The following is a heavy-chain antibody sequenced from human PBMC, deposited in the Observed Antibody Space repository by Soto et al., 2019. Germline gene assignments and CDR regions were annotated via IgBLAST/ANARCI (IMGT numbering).Heavy chain of an antibody. CDR3: ARDQVFCPDVNCDSYFDC. CDR2: IWSDGSRR. V-gene: IGHV3-33*01. Sequence: QVQLVESGGGVVQAGRSLRLSCAPSGFTFRNYGMQWVRLAPGKGLEWVAVIWSDGSRRYYADSVEGRFTISRDNSMNSPYLQMDRRRFNDTAMDFCARDQVFCPDVNCDSYFDCWGKGTRVSVYS. CDR1: GFTFRNYG. D-gene: IGHD3-9*01. J-gene: IGHJ4*02.